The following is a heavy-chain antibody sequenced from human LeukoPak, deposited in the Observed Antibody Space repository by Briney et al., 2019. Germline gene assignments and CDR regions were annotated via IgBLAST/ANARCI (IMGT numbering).Heavy chain of an antibody. Sequence: SETLSLTCTVSGGSISSSSYYWGWIRQPPGKGLEWIGSIHYSGSTYYNPSLKSRVTISVDTSKNQFSLKLSSVTAADTAVYYCATHDYDFWSGYWYYFDYWGQGTLVTVSS. V-gene: IGHV4-39*01. CDR1: GGSISSSSYY. CDR3: ATHDYDFWSGYWYYFDY. CDR2: IHYSGST. D-gene: IGHD3-3*01. J-gene: IGHJ4*02.